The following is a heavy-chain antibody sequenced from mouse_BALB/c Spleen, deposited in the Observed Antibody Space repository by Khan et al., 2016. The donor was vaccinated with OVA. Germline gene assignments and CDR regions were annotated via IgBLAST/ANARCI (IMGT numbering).Heavy chain of an antibody. J-gene: IGHJ3*01. Sequence: EVQLQESGGDLVKPGGSLKLSCAASGFSFSSYSMSWVRQTPDKRLEWVATISSGGDYTYYPHIVKGRFTISRDTAKNTLYLQMSSLKSEDTAMYYCASHLTGSFAYWGQGTLVTVSA. D-gene: IGHD4-1*01. CDR2: ISSGGDYT. CDR1: GFSFSSYS. CDR3: ASHLTGSFAY. V-gene: IGHV5-6*01.